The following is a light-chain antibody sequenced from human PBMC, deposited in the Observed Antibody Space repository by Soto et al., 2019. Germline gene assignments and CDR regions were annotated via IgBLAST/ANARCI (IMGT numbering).Light chain of an antibody. CDR3: AAWDDSLRGPV. CDR1: SSNIGSHY. Sequence: QAVVTQPPSASGTPGQRVTISCSGGSSNIGSHYVCWYQQLPGTAPKLLIYRNNQRPSGVPDRFSASKSGTSASLAISGLRSDDEADYYCAAWDDSLRGPVFGGGTQLTVL. V-gene: IGLV1-47*01. CDR2: RNN. J-gene: IGLJ2*01.